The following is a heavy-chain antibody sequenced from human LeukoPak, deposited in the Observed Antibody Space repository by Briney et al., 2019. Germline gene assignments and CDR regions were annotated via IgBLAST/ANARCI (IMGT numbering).Heavy chain of an antibody. D-gene: IGHD1-20*01. V-gene: IGHV1-8*01. Sequence: ASVKVSCKASGYTFTSYDINWVRQATGQGLEWMGWMNPNSGNTGYAQKFQGRVTMTRNTSISTAYMELSSLRSEDTAVYYCARAPDTWNAFDIWGQGTMVTVSS. J-gene: IGHJ3*02. CDR3: ARAPDTWNAFDI. CDR1: GYTFTSYD. CDR2: MNPNSGNT.